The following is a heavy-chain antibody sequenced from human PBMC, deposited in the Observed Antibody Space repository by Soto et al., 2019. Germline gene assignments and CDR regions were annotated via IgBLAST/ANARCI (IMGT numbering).Heavy chain of an antibody. V-gene: IGHV3-30*04. D-gene: IGHD1-1*01. Sequence: QVQLVESGGGVVQPGRSLRLSCAASGFTFSSYAMHWVRQAPGKGLEWVAAIAYDGRNKYYADSVKGRFTISRDNSKNTLYLQMNSLRIVDTAVYYCARELERVFDYWGQGTLVTVSS. CDR1: GFTFSSYA. J-gene: IGHJ4*02. CDR2: IAYDGRNK. CDR3: ARELERVFDY.